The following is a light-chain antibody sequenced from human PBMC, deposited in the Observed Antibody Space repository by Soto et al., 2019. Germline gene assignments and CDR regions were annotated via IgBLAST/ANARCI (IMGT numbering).Light chain of an antibody. CDR2: STN. CDR1: SGSVSTTYY. CDR3: ALYLGGGSWV. V-gene: IGLV8-61*01. Sequence: QTVVTQEPSFSVSPGRTVTLTCGLSSGSVSTTYYPSWYQQTPGQAPRTLIYSTNTRSSGVPDRFSGSILGNKAALTITGAQAEDESDYFCALYLGGGSWVFGGGTKLTVL. J-gene: IGLJ3*02.